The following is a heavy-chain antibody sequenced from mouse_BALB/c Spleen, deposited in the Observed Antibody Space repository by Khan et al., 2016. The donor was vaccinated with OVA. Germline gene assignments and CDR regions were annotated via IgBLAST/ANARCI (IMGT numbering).Heavy chain of an antibody. CDR3: ARRTTEYALDY. D-gene: IGHD2-14*01. CDR1: GYTFTSHT. V-gene: IGHV1-4*01. J-gene: IGHJ4*01. CDR2: INPRSG. Sequence: QVQLKQSGAELARPGASVKMSCKASGYTFTSHTMHWIKQRPGQGLEWIGCINPRSGYNQKLNDKATLTADISSSTAYMQLSSLTSEDSAVYYCARRTTEYALDYWGQGTSVTVSS.